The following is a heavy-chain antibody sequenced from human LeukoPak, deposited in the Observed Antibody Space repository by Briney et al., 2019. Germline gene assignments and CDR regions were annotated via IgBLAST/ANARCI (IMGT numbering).Heavy chain of an antibody. D-gene: IGHD3-10*01. V-gene: IGHV5-51*01. Sequence: GESLKISCKGSGYSFTSHWIGWVRQMPGKGLEWMGIIYPGDSDTRYSPSFQGQVTISADKSITTAYLQWNSLKASDTAMYYCARRAYGSGSSTRHFDPWGQGTLVTVSS. CDR1: GYSFTSHW. CDR2: IYPGDSDT. J-gene: IGHJ5*02. CDR3: ARRAYGSGSSTRHFDP.